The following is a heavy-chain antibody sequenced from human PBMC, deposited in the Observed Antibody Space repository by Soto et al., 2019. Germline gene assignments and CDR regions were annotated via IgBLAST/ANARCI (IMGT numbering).Heavy chain of an antibody. V-gene: IGHV2-5*02. D-gene: IGHD3-3*01. CDR2: IYWDDDR. CDR1: RFSLTTSGVG. Sequence: QITLKESGPTLVKPTQTLTLTCTFFRFSLTTSGVGVGWIRQPPGKALEWLGIIYWDDDRRYNPSLKNRLTLCKDTSKNQVLLTMTNMDPVDTATYYCAHDHYDSRRGFEPWGQGTLVTVS. J-gene: IGHJ5*02. CDR3: AHDHYDSRRGFEP.